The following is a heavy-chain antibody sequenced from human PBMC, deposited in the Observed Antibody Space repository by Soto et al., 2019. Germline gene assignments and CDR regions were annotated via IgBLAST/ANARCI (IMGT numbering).Heavy chain of an antibody. V-gene: IGHV1-3*01. J-gene: IGHJ4*02. CDR2: INAGNGHT. D-gene: IGHD1-1*01. Sequence: QVQLVQSGTEVKNPGASVKIYCRASGFTFTNYALQWVRQAPGQRLAWMGWINAGNGHTKYSQKFQGRVTITRDAYARTDYMDLSSLRSEATALYYCARVIWSQHGASYYLASWGQGALVTVSP. CDR3: ARVIWSQHGASYYLAS. CDR1: GFTFTNYA.